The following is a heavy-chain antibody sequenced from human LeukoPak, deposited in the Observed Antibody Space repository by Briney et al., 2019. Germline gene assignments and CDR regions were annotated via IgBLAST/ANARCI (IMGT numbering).Heavy chain of an antibody. CDR2: ISGSGGST. Sequence: GGSLRLSCADSGFTFSGYAMSWVRPAPGQGLEGGSAISGSGGSTYYADSVKGRFTISRDNSKNTLYLQMNSLRAEDTAVYYCAKDWSYSSGWYFLWGQGTLVTVSS. CDR3: AKDWSYSSGWYFL. CDR1: GFTFSGYA. J-gene: IGHJ4*02. D-gene: IGHD6-19*01. V-gene: IGHV3-23*01.